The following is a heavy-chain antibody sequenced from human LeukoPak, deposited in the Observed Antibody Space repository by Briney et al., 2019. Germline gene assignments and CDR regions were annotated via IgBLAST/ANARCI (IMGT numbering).Heavy chain of an antibody. CDR2: ISAYNGNT. Sequence: ASVKVSCKASGYSFTSYYMHWVRQAPGQGLEWMGWISAYNGNTNYAQKLQGRVTMTTDTSTSTAYMELRSLRSDDTAVYYCARVASSRFDPWGQGTLVTVSS. CDR1: GYSFTSYY. V-gene: IGHV1-18*04. CDR3: ARVASSRFDP. J-gene: IGHJ5*02. D-gene: IGHD3-3*02.